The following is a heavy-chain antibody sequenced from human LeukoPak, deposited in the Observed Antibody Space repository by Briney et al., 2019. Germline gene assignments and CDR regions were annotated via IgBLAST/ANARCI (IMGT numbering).Heavy chain of an antibody. Sequence: GGSLRLSCAASGFTFSSYSMNWVRQAPGKGLEWVSYISSSSSTIYYADSVKGRFTISRDNAKNSLYLQMNSLRDEDTAVYYCARYYDFWGGYYTGVFDYWGQGTLVTVSS. CDR1: GFTFSSYS. CDR3: ARYYDFWGGYYTGVFDY. V-gene: IGHV3-48*02. CDR2: ISSSSSTI. D-gene: IGHD3-3*01. J-gene: IGHJ4*02.